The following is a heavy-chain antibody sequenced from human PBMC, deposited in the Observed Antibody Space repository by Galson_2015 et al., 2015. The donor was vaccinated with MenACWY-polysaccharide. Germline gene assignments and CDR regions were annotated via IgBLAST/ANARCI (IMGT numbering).Heavy chain of an antibody. V-gene: IGHV3-74*01. J-gene: IGHJ4*02. D-gene: IGHD4-17*01. Sequence: SLRLSCAASGFTFSSYWMHWVRQAPGKGLVWVSRIYSDGSDTTYADSVKGRFTVSRDNAKNALYLQMNSLRAEDTAVYYCARDSYGDYAFDYWGQGTLVTVSS. CDR1: GFTFSSYW. CDR2: IYSDGSDT. CDR3: ARDSYGDYAFDY.